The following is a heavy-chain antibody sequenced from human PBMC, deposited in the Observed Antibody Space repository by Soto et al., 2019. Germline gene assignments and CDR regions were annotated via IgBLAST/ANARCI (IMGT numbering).Heavy chain of an antibody. CDR2: IKQDGSEK. D-gene: IGHD2-21*02. V-gene: IGHV3-7*01. Sequence: GGSLRLSCAASGFTFSSYWMSWVRQAPGKGLEWVANIKQDGSEKYYVDSVKGRFTISRDNAKNSLYLQMNSLRAEDTAVYYCARGIRVDCIDGDCYYFDYWGQGTLVTVSS. CDR1: GFTFSSYW. J-gene: IGHJ4*02. CDR3: ARGIRVDCIDGDCYYFDY.